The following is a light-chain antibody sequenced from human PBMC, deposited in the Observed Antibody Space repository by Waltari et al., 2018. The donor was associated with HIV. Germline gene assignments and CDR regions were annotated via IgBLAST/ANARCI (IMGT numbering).Light chain of an antibody. V-gene: IGKV1-5*03. J-gene: IGKJ2*01. CDR1: QRFSSW. CDR3: QQYNSYPYT. CDR2: KSS. Sequence: DIQMTQSPSTLSASVGATVTITCRARQRFSSWLAWYQQKPGKAPKLLIYKSSSLASGVPSMFSVTGSWTEFTLTISSLQTDDFATYYCQQYNSYPYTFCQGTKLEIK.